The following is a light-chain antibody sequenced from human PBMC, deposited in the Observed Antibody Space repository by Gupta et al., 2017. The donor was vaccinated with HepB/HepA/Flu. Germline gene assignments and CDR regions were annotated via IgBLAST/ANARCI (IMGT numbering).Light chain of an antibody. CDR2: AAS. Sequence: DIQMTQSPSSLSASVGDRVTITCRASQSISSYLNWYQQKPGKVPKLLIYAASSLQSGVPSRFSGSGSGTDFTLTISSLQPEDVATYYCQQSYSTPRFTFGPGTKVDIK. J-gene: IGKJ3*01. V-gene: IGKV1-39*01. CDR1: QSISSY. CDR3: QQSYSTPRFT.